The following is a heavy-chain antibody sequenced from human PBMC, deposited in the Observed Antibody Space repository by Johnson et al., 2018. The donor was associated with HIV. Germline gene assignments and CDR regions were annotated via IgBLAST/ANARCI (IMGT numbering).Heavy chain of an antibody. CDR2: ISYDGGNQ. V-gene: IGHV3-30*18. CDR3: TKGRIFGVVMEAFDI. Sequence: QVQLVESGGGVVQPGRSLRLSCAASRFTFSSYGMHWVRQAPGKGLEWVAVISYDGGNQYYADSVKGRFTISRDNSKNTLYLQMNSLRAEDTAVYYCTKGRIFGVVMEAFDIWGQGTMVTVSS. D-gene: IGHD3-3*01. CDR1: RFTFSSYG. J-gene: IGHJ3*02.